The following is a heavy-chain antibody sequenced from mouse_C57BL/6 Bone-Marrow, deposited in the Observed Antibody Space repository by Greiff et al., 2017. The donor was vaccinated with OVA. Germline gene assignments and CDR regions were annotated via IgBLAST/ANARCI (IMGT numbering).Heavy chain of an antibody. J-gene: IGHJ3*01. CDR3: ARSRDYYYGSRSWFAY. Sequence: VQLQESGAELVRPGTSVKVSCTASGYAFTNYLIAWVKQRPGQGLEWIGVINPGSGGTNYNEKFKGKATLTADKSSSTAYMQLSSLTSEDSAVYVCARSRDYYYGSRSWFAYWGQGTLVTVSA. CDR1: GYAFTNYL. D-gene: IGHD1-1*01. V-gene: IGHV1-54*01. CDR2: INPGSGGT.